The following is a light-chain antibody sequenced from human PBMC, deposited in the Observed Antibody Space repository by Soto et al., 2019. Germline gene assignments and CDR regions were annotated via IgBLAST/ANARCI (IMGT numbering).Light chain of an antibody. Sequence: DIQMTQSPSSLSASVGDRVTITCQASQYISTYLNWYQHKSGKAPKLLIYDTSNLQAGVPSRFSGSGSGTDFTFTISSLQPEDIGTYYCQQYDNLFTFGPGTKVAIK. J-gene: IGKJ3*01. CDR3: QQYDNLFT. CDR2: DTS. V-gene: IGKV1-33*01. CDR1: QYISTY.